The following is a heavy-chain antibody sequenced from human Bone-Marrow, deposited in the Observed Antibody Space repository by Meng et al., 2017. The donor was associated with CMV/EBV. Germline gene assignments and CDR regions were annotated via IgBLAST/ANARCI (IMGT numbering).Heavy chain of an antibody. Sequence: GESLKISCAASGFTFSSYSMNWVRQAPGKGLEWVAFIRYDGSNKYYADSVKGRFTISRDNSKNTLYLQMNSLRAEDTAVYYCAKDSFYYYGGNWFDPWAQGTLVTVSS. CDR3: AKDSFYYYGGNWFDP. V-gene: IGHV3-30*02. D-gene: IGHD3-22*01. J-gene: IGHJ5*02. CDR2: IRYDGSNK. CDR1: GFTFSSYS.